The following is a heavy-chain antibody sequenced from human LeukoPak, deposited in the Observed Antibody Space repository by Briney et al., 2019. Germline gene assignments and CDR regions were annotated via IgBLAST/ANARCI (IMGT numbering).Heavy chain of an antibody. CDR1: GFTFSSYT. D-gene: IGHD6-6*01. CDR2: ITSSSSYI. Sequence: PGGSLRLSCAASGFTFSSYTMNWVRQAPGKGLEWVSSITSSSSYIYYADSVKGRFTTSRDNAKNSLFLQMNSLRAEDTAVYYCARDPGAYSSSPIDYWGQGTLVTVSS. V-gene: IGHV3-21*01. J-gene: IGHJ4*02. CDR3: ARDPGAYSSSPIDY.